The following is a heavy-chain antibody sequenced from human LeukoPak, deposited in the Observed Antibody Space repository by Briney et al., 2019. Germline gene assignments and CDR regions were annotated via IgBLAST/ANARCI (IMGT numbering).Heavy chain of an antibody. CDR3: ARASGYSGYDPFDY. J-gene: IGHJ4*02. D-gene: IGHD5-12*01. CDR1: GFTVSSNY. V-gene: IGHV3-53*01. Sequence: GGSLRLSCAASGFTVSSNYMSWVRQAPGKGLEWVAVIYSGGDTYYADSVKGRFTISRDNSKNTLYLQMNTLRAEDTAVYYCARASGYSGYDPFDYWGQGTLVTVSS. CDR2: IYSGGDT.